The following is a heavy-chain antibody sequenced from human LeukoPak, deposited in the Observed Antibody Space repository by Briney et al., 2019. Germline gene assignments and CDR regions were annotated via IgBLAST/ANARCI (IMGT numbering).Heavy chain of an antibody. CDR1: GFTFSSYW. J-gene: IGHJ6*03. Sequence: GGSLRLSCAASGFTFSSYWMSWVRQAPGKGLEWVSGISGSGSGTYYADFVKGRFTISRDNSKNTMYLEMNSLRAEDTAVYYCAKMNGYMDVWGKGTTVTVSS. D-gene: IGHD1-1*01. CDR3: AKMNGYMDV. V-gene: IGHV3-23*01. CDR2: ISGSGSGT.